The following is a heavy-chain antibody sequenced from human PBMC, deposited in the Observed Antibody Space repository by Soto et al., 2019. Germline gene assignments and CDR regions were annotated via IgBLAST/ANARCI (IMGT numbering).Heavy chain of an antibody. CDR1: GGTFSSYA. Sequence: SVKVSCKASGGTFSSYAISWVRQAPGQGLEWMGGIIPIFGTANYAQKFQGRVTITADESTSTAYMELSSLRSEDTAVYYCARDLKKLVASAVYYYYGMDVWGQGTTVTVSS. J-gene: IGHJ6*02. D-gene: IGHD2-15*01. CDR2: IIPIFGTA. V-gene: IGHV1-69*13. CDR3: ARDLKKLVASAVYYYYGMDV.